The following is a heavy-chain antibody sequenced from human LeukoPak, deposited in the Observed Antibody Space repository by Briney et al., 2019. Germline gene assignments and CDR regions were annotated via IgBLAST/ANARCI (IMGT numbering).Heavy chain of an antibody. Sequence: SGGSLRLSCAASGFSFSSYSMNWVRQAPGKGLEWVSCISSGNIYIQYADSVKGRFTISRDNAKNSLFLQMNSLRAEDTAVYYCARDWNSMGYYYHMDVWGKGTTVTVSS. J-gene: IGHJ6*03. V-gene: IGHV3-21*01. D-gene: IGHD2/OR15-2a*01. CDR1: GFSFSSYS. CDR2: ISSGNIYI. CDR3: ARDWNSMGYYYHMDV.